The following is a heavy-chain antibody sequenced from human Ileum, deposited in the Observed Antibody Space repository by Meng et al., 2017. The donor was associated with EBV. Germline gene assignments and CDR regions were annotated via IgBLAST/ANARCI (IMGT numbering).Heavy chain of an antibody. J-gene: IGHJ4*02. Sequence: QITLKESGPTLVEPTQTLTLTCTFSGFSLRTSGVSVGWIRQPPGKALEWLAVIYWNDDKGYSPSLKSRLTITKDTSKNQVVLTMTNMDPVDTATYYCAHTKHSSGYYYHDYWGQGTLVTVSS. CDR2: IYWNDDK. D-gene: IGHD3-22*01. CDR3: AHTKHSSGYYYHDY. V-gene: IGHV2-5*01. CDR1: GFSLRTSGVS.